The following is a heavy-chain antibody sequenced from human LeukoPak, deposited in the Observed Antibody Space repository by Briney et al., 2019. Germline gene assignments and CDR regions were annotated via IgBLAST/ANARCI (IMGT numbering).Heavy chain of an antibody. CDR2: IGSNGVST. J-gene: IGHJ4*02. Sequence: GGSLRLSCSASGFTFSRNAMHWVRQAPGKGLEYVSTIGSNGVSTFYADSVKGRFTISRDNSKNALYLQMSSLRPDDTAVYYCVKAEWGYSGYDYSDYWGQGTLVTVSS. D-gene: IGHD5-12*01. V-gene: IGHV3-64D*09. CDR1: GFTFSRNA. CDR3: VKAEWGYSGYDYSDY.